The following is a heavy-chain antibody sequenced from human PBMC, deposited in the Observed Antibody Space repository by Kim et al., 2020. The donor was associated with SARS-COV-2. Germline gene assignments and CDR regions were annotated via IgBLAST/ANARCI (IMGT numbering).Heavy chain of an antibody. CDR2: ISSSSSTI. CDR3: ARGARDYIWGSYRYTHSHF. D-gene: IGHD3-16*02. CDR1: GFTFSSYS. Sequence: GGSLRLSCAASGFTFSSYSMNWVRQAPGKGLEWVSYISSSSSTIYYADSVKGRFTISRDNAKNSLYLQMNSLRDEDTAVYYCARGARDYIWGSYRYTHSHFWGQGTLVTVSS. J-gene: IGHJ4*02. V-gene: IGHV3-48*02.